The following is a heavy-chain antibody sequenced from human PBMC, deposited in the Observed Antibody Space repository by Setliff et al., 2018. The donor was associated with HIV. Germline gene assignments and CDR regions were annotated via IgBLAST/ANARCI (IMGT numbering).Heavy chain of an antibody. J-gene: IGHJ4*02. CDR3: ARGVAAAGL. D-gene: IGHD6-13*01. CDR1: GGSFTNYY. Sequence: SETLSLTCVVYGGSFTNYYWSWIRQPPGKGLECIGEINHSGSTNYNPSLKSRVTISVDTSKNQFSLKLNSVTAADTAVYFCARGVAAAGLWGQGTLVTVSS. V-gene: IGHV4-34*01. CDR2: INHSGST.